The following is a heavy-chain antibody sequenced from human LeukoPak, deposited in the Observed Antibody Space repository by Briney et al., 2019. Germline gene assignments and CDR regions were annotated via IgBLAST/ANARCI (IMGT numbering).Heavy chain of an antibody. D-gene: IGHD1-26*01. CDR3: ARDGTRGVADAFDI. Sequence: PGGSLRLSCAASGFTVSSNYMSWVRQAPGKGLEWVSFIYSGAGTDYADSVKGRFTISTDNSKNTMYLQMNNLRVEDTAVYYCARDGTRGVADAFDIWGQGTMVTVSS. CDR1: GFTVSSNY. J-gene: IGHJ3*02. V-gene: IGHV3-53*01. CDR2: IYSGAGT.